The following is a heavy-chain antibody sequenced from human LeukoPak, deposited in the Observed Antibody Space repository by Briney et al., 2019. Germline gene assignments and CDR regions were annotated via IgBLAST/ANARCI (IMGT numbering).Heavy chain of an antibody. CDR3: ARDIVVVPAAIYNYYYGMDV. V-gene: IGHV1-69*04. CDR2: IIPILGIA. CDR1: GGTFSSYA. Sequence: ASVKVSCKASGGTFSSYAISWVRQAPGQRLEWMGRIIPILGIANYAQKFQGRVTITADKSTSTAYMELSSLRSENTAVYYCARDIVVVPAAIYNYYYGMDVWGQGTTVTVSS. D-gene: IGHD2-2*01. J-gene: IGHJ6*02.